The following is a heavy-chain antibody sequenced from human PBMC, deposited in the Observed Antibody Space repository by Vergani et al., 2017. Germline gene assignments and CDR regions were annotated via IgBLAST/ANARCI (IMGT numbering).Heavy chain of an antibody. CDR2: IHNSGSP. Sequence: QVQLQESGPGLVKPSQTLSLTCTVSGSSISSGSYYWSWLRQPAGKGLEWSGRIHNSGSPNYNPFLKSRVTMSEDTSKNQFSQNLTSVTAADTAVYFCARGSCLGGSCYKPLFDYWRQGVLVAVSS. J-gene: IGHJ4*02. D-gene: IGHD2-15*01. CDR3: ARGSCLGGSCYKPLFDY. V-gene: IGHV4-61*02. CDR1: GSSISSGSYY.